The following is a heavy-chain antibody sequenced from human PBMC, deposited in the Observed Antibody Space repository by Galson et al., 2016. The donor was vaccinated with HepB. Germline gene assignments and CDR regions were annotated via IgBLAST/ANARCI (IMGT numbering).Heavy chain of an antibody. J-gene: IGHJ4*02. D-gene: IGHD3-9*01. CDR3: ARGDDILTGTYYFDY. CDR1: GGSISSGDYY. V-gene: IGHV4-30-4*01. Sequence: TLSLTCTVSGGSISSGDYYWSRIRQPPGKGLEWIGYIYYSGSTYYNPSLKSRVTISVDTSKNQFSLKLSSVTAADTAVYYCARGDDILTGTYYFDYWGQGTLVTVSS. CDR2: IYYSGST.